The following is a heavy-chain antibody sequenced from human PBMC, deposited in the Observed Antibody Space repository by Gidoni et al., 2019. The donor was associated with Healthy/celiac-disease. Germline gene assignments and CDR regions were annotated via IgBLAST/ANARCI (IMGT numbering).Heavy chain of an antibody. CDR3: TSGGGGKLYYYYGMDV. CDR2: IRSKAYGGTT. V-gene: IGHV3-49*05. J-gene: IGHJ6*02. CDR1: GFPFGDYA. D-gene: IGHD2-15*01. Sequence: EVQLVESGGGLVKPGRSLRLSCTASGFPFGDYAMSWFRQAPGKGLEWVGFIRSKAYGGTTEYAASVKGRFTISRDDSKSIAYLQMNSLKTEDTAVYYCTSGGGGKLYYYYGMDVWGQGTTVTVSS.